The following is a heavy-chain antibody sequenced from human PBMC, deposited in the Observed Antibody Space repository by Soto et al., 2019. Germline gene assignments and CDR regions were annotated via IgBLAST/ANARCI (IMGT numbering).Heavy chain of an antibody. J-gene: IGHJ6*02. CDR2: ISDSGGTS. D-gene: IGHD6-13*01. V-gene: IGHV3-23*01. CDR3: AKVFGSSWYAEYYYYYGMDV. CDR1: GFMFGDYV. Sequence: PGGSLRLSCAASGFMFGDYVVSWVRQAPGKGLEWVSSISDSGGTSYYADSVKGRFIISRDNSENTLYLQMNSLRAEDTAVYYYAKVFGSSWYAEYYYYYGMDVWGQGTTVTVSS.